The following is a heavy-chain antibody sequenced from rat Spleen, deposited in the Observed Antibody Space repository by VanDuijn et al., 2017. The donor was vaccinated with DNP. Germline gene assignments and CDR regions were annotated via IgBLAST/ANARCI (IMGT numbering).Heavy chain of an antibody. CDR3: ARAGSYAMDA. CDR2: INKDSSTI. V-gene: IGHV4-2*01. J-gene: IGHJ4*01. Sequence: EVKLVESGGGLVQPGRSLKLSCVASGFNFNDYWMGWVRQAPGKGLEWIGEINKDSSTIRYTPSLKDKFTISRDNAQNTLYLQMSKLGSEDTAIYYCARAGSYAMDAWGQGTSVTVSS. D-gene: IGHD5-1*01. CDR1: GFNFNDYW.